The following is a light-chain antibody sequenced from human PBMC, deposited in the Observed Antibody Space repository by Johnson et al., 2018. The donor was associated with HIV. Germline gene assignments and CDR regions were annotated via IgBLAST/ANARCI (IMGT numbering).Light chain of an antibody. CDR3: GTWDNSLSAFYC. Sequence: QSVLTQPPSVSAAPGQKVTISCSGSSSNIGNNYVSWYQQLPGTAPKLLIYDNNKRPSGIPDRFSGSKSGTSATLGITGLQTGDEADYYCGTWDNSLSAFYCFGTGTKVTVL. J-gene: IGLJ1*01. V-gene: IGLV1-51*01. CDR1: SSNIGNNY. CDR2: DNN.